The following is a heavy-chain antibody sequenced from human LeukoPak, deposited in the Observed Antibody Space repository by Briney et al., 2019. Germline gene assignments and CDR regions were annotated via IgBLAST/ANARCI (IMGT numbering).Heavy chain of an antibody. CDR2: ISCDGSNK. CDR3: ARDGSPSRGGWQLLSSWFDP. D-gene: IGHD2-15*01. V-gene: IGHV3-30*03. Sequence: PGRSLRLSCAASGFTFSSYGMHWVRQAPGKGLEWVAVISCDGSNKYYADSVKGRFTISRDNSKNTLYLQMNSLRAEDTAVYYCARDGSPSRGGWQLLSSWFDPWGQGTLVTVSS. J-gene: IGHJ5*02. CDR1: GFTFSSYG.